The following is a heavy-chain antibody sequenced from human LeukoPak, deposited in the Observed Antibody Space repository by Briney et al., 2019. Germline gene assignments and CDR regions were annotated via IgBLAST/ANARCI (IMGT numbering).Heavy chain of an antibody. CDR3: ARTYYDFWSGPSDAFNI. D-gene: IGHD3-3*01. Sequence: GGSLTLSCAASGFTFSSYGMHWVRQAPGKRLEWVAFIRYDGSSKYYADSVKGRFTISRDNSENTLFLQMNSLRLEDRAVYYCARTYYDFWSGPSDAFNIWSQGTMVSVST. V-gene: IGHV3-30*02. CDR1: GFTFSSYG. J-gene: IGHJ3*02. CDR2: IRYDGSSK.